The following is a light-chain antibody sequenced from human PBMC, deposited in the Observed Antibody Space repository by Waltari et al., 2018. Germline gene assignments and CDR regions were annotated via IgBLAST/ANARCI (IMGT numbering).Light chain of an antibody. Sequence: DVQLTQSPSTLSASIGDTVTITCPLSERHSLWLAWYQQKPGRAPKLLIYQASVLESGVPSRFRGHGSGTEFTLTISDLQPDDFATYFCQQYTPWTFGQWTKV. V-gene: IGKV1-5*03. CDR3: QQYTPWT. J-gene: IGKJ1*01. CDR1: ERHSLW. CDR2: QAS.